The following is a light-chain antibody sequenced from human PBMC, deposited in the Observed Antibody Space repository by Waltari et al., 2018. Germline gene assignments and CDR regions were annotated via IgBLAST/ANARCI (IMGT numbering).Light chain of an antibody. CDR2: HVN. CDR3: SSYTTTNTLEVI. CDR1: SSDIGVSNY. Sequence: QSALTQPASVSGSPGQSITISCTGTSSDIGVSNYVSWYQQHPGKAPKLLIYHVNTRPSGVSNRCAVSKSCNPAALTSSGLQAEDESDYYCSSYTTTNTLEVIFGTGTKLTVL. V-gene: IGLV2-14*03. J-gene: IGLJ2*01.